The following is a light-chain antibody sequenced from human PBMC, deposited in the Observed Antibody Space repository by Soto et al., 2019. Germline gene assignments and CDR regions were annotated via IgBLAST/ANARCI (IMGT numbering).Light chain of an antibody. CDR3: QHYNHWWT. CDR2: GIS. J-gene: IGKJ1*01. V-gene: IGKV3-15*01. CDR1: QSVSSN. Sequence: EIVMTQYPTTLPLSPGARATLFCRARQSVSSNLVWYPQKPSQPPRLLIDGISTRATGVPGWFSGSGSRTEFALTISSQQSEDLAVYYCQHYNHWWTFGQGTKVDIK.